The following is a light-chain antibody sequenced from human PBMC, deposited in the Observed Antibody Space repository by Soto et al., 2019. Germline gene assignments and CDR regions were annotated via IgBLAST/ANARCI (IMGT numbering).Light chain of an antibody. CDR2: DAS. CDR3: QQYHNYAYT. V-gene: IGKV3-11*01. Sequence: EIVLTQSPATLSLSPGERATLSCRASQSVSSYLAWYQQKPGQAPRLLIYDASNRATGIPARFSGSGSGTDFTLTISSLRPDDFATYYCQQYHNYAYTFGQGTKVDIK. J-gene: IGKJ1*01. CDR1: QSVSSY.